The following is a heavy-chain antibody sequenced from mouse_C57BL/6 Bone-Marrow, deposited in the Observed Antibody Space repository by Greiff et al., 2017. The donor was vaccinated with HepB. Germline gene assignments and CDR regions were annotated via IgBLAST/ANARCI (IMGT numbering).Heavy chain of an antibody. D-gene: IGHD1-1*01. J-gene: IGHJ3*01. CDR1: GYTFTSYW. V-gene: IGHV1-64*01. Sequence: QVQLQQPGAELVKPGASVKLSCKASGYTFTSYWMHWVKQRPGQGLEWIGMIHPNSGSTNYNEKFKSKATLTVDKSSSTAYMQLSSLTSEDSAVYYCARSYYYGSSYLPGFAYWGQGTLVTVSA. CDR2: IHPNSGST. CDR3: ARSYYYGSSYLPGFAY.